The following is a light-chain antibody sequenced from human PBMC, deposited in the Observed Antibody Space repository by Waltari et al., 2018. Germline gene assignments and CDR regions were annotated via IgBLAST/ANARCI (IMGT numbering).Light chain of an antibody. CDR2: YGS. CDR3: QVWDTSIDLSV. J-gene: IGLJ1*01. Sequence: SYVLTQAPSVSVAPGETARITCGGNNIADKNVHWYQQKPGQAPVLVIFYGSDRPSGIPERFSGSNSGNTATLTISRAEAGDEADYYCQVWDTSIDLSVFGTGTKVTVL. V-gene: IGLV3-21*04. CDR1: NIADKN.